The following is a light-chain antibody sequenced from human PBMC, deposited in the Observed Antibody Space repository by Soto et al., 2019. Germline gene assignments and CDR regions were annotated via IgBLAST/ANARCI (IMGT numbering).Light chain of an antibody. CDR2: GDN. CDR1: TSNIGAPYD. Sequence: QSVLTQPPSVSGARGQRVSISCTGSTSNIGAPYDVHWYQHLPGTAPKLLIYGDNNRPSGVPDRFSGSKSGTSASLAIIRLQAEDEGDYYCQYYDLSLRNYVFGSGTKVTVL. J-gene: IGLJ1*01. V-gene: IGLV1-40*01. CDR3: QYYDLSLRNYV.